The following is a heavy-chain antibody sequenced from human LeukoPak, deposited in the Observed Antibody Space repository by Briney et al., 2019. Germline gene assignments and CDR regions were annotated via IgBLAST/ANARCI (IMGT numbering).Heavy chain of an antibody. CDR1: GGTFSSDA. Sequence: GASVKVSCKASGGTFSSDAISWVRQAPGQGLEWMGRIIPSINIVNYAQKFQGRVTITADKSTSTAYMELSSLRSEDTAVYYCARGGDDHRNYNRLDPWGQGTLATVSS. V-gene: IGHV1-69*04. CDR3: ARGGDDHRNYNRLDP. D-gene: IGHD4-11*01. CDR2: IIPSINIV. J-gene: IGHJ5*02.